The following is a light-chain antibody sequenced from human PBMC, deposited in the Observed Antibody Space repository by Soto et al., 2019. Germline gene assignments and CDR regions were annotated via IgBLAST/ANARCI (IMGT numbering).Light chain of an antibody. V-gene: IGLV2-11*01. CDR3: CSYAGSYTWV. Sequence: QSVLTQPHSVSGSPGQSVTISCTGTSSNVGNYNYVSWYQQHPGKAPKLMIYDVSRRPSGVPDRFSGSKSGNTASLTISGLQADDEADYYCCSYAGSYTWVFGGGTQLTVL. CDR2: DVS. CDR1: SSNVGNYNY. J-gene: IGLJ3*02.